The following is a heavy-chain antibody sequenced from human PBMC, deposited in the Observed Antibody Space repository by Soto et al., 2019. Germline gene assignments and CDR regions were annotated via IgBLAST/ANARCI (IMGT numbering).Heavy chain of an antibody. Sequence: EVQLAESGGGLVKPGGSLRLSCVASGFTLSDHSMNWVRLAPGKGLEWVSSISDIGTYIFYADSVKGRFTISRDNTKNSRYLQMDRLGAEDTALYYCARDLVEGALNGFDVWGQGTMVTVSS. CDR1: GFTLSDHS. CDR3: ARDLVEGALNGFDV. V-gene: IGHV3-21*01. J-gene: IGHJ3*01. D-gene: IGHD3-16*01. CDR2: ISDIGTYI.